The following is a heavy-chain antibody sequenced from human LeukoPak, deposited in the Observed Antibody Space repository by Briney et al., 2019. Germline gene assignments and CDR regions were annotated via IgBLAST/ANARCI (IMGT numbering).Heavy chain of an antibody. D-gene: IGHD2-21*02. J-gene: IGHJ4*02. CDR2: VNAYNGNT. Sequence: GASVKVSCKASGYTFGNYGITWVRQAPGQGLEWMGWVNAYNGNTNYTQKLQGRVTMTTDTSTTTAYMELGSLRPDDTAVYYCARAPTYCAGDCSLDYWGQGTLVTVSS. CDR1: GYTFGNYG. V-gene: IGHV1-18*01. CDR3: ARAPTYCAGDCSLDY.